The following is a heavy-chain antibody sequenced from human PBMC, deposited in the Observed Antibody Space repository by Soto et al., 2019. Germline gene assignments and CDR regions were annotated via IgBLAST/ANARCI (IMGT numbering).Heavy chain of an antibody. D-gene: IGHD2-15*01. CDR1: GGTFSSYT. CDR3: ARDRGREGYCSGGSCPEHPGV. J-gene: IGHJ6*04. CDR2: IIPILGIA. V-gene: IGHV1-69*08. Sequence: QVQLVQSGAEVKKPGSSVKVSCKASGGTFSSYTISWVRQAPGQGLEWMGRIIPILGIANYAQKFQGRVTITADKSTSTADMELSSLRSEDTAVYYCARDRGREGYCSGGSCPEHPGVWGKGTTVTVSS.